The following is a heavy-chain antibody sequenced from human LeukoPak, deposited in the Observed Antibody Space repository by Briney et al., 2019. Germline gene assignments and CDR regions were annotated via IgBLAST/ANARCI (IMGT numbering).Heavy chain of an antibody. CDR3: AKSSTVTSFDY. CDR2: ISYDGSNK. V-gene: IGHV3-30*18. J-gene: IGHJ4*02. Sequence: GGSLRLSCAASGFTFSSYWMSWVRQAPGKGLEWVAVISYDGSNKYYADSVKGRFTISRDNSKNTLYLQMNSLRAEDTAVYYCAKSSTVTSFDYWGQGTLVTVSS. CDR1: GFTFSSYW. D-gene: IGHD4-17*01.